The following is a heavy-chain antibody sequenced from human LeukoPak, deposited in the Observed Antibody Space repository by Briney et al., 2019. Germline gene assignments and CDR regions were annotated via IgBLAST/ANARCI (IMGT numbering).Heavy chain of an antibody. D-gene: IGHD2-2*01. CDR3: AKDRGSSTTRPGWFDP. CDR1: GFNFGSYA. J-gene: IGHJ5*02. Sequence: GGSLRLSCVASGFNFGSYALTWVRQAPGKGLEWVSSVSSTGQSTYYADSVKGRFIISRDTLKNTLYLQMNSLRGEDTAVYYCAKDRGSSTTRPGWFDPWGQGTLVTVSS. V-gene: IGHV3-23*01. CDR2: VSSTGQST.